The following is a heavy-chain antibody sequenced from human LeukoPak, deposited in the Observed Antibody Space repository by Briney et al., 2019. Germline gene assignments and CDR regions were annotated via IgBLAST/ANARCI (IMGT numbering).Heavy chain of an antibody. Sequence: ASVKVSCKASGYTFTSYYMHWVRQAPGQGLEWMGIINPSGGSTSYAQKFQGRVTMTRDTPTSTVYMELSSLRSEDTAVYYCARDWTGHYYDSSGYPFDYWGQGTLVTVSS. J-gene: IGHJ4*02. V-gene: IGHV1-46*01. D-gene: IGHD3-22*01. CDR3: ARDWTGHYYDSSGYPFDY. CDR2: INPSGGST. CDR1: GYTFTSYY.